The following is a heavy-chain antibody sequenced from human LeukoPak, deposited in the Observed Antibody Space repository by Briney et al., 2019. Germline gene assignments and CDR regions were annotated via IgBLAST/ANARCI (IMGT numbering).Heavy chain of an antibody. Sequence: ASVKVSCKASGYTFTSYYMRWVRQAPGQGLEWMGIINPSGGSTSYAQKFQGRVTMTRDTSTSTVYMELSSLRSEDTAVYYCARELGYNWNYVNEDYWGQGTLVTVSS. V-gene: IGHV1-46*01. J-gene: IGHJ4*02. CDR2: INPSGGST. CDR3: ARELGYNWNYVNEDY. CDR1: GYTFTSYY. D-gene: IGHD1-7*01.